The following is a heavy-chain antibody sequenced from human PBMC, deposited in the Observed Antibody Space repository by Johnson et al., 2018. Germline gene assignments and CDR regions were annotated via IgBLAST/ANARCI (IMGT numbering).Heavy chain of an antibody. D-gene: IGHD3-22*01. V-gene: IGHV1-8*01. CDR2: MNANSGNT. J-gene: IGHJ1*01. CDR1: GYTFASYD. Sequence: QVQLVQSGAEVKKPGASVKVSCKASGYTFASYDINWVRQATRQGLEWMGWMNANSGNTGYAQKFQGRVTMTRNTSIGTAYMELTSLRSDDTAVYHGARGFRDSSGKEYFQHGGQGTVITVSS. CDR3: ARGFRDSSGKEYFQH.